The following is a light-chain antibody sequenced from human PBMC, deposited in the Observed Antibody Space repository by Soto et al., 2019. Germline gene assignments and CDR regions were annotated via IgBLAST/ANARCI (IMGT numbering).Light chain of an antibody. V-gene: IGLV6-57*03. CDR2: EDN. CDR3: QSYDSSKGG. Sequence: NFMLTQPHSVSESPGKTVTISCTRSSGSIASNYVQWYQQRPGSAPTTVIYEDNQRPSGVPDRFSGSIDSSSNSASLTISGLKTEDEADYYCQSYDSSKGGFGGGTKVTVL. J-gene: IGLJ2*01. CDR1: SGSIASNY.